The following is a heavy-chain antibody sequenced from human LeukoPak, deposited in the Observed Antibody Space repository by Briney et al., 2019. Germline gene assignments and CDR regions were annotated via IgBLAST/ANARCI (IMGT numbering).Heavy chain of an antibody. V-gene: IGHV3-74*01. CDR3: ARGWWEPRD. CDR2: IDSDGSTT. CDR1: GFTFNTYG. Sequence: GESLKISCAASGFTFNTYGMHWVRQAPGKGPVWVSRIDSDGSTTRYADSVKGRFTISRDNAKNTLFLQMNSLRAEDTAVYYCARGWWEPRDWGQGTLVTVSS. J-gene: IGHJ4*02. D-gene: IGHD1-26*01.